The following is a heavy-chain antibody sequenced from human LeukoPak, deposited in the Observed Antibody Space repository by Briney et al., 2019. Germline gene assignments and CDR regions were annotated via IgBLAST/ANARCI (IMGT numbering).Heavy chain of an antibody. J-gene: IGHJ4*02. D-gene: IGHD3-16*01. V-gene: IGHV4-34*01. Sequence: SETLSLTCAVYGGSFSGYYWSWIRQPPGKGLEWIGEINHSGSTNYNPSLKSRVTISVDTSKNQFSLKLSSVTAADTAVYYCARNVRGGSTYLDYWGQGTLVTVSS. CDR1: GGSFSGYY. CDR2: INHSGST. CDR3: ARNVRGGSTYLDY.